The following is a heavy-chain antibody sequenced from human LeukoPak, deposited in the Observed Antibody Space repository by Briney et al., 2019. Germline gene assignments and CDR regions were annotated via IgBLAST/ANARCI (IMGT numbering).Heavy chain of an antibody. Sequence: GGSLRLSCAASGFTYSHYGMHWVRQAPGKGLEWVAVIWSDGTEKYYGDAVKGRFTISRDNSVNTLYLQMNSLRGEDTAVYYCAKDAQRGFDYSNSLEYWGQGTLVTVSS. V-gene: IGHV3-33*06. CDR2: IWSDGTEK. J-gene: IGHJ4*02. CDR1: GFTYSHYG. CDR3: AKDAQRGFDYSNSLEY. D-gene: IGHD4-11*01.